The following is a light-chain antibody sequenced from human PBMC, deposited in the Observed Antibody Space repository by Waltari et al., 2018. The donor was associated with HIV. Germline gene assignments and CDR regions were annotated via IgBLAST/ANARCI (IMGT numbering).Light chain of an antibody. CDR3: QGGESRIELTV. Sequence: SYVLTQPPSVSVAPGQTARITWSGNHIGSKGVHWYRHEPGQALWLVVQDDRDRASGFPDQFSRSKTGGTATPSISGAEVGDEADYYCQGGESRIELTVFGGGTKLTVL. CDR2: DDR. V-gene: IGLV3-21*02. J-gene: IGLJ2*01. CDR1: HIGSKG.